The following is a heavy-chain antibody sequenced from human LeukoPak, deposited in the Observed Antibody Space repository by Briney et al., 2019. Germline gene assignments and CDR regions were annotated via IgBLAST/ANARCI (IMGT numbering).Heavy chain of an antibody. Sequence: GGSLRLSCAPSGFTFSSYSMNWVRQAPGKGLEGGSYISSSSSTIYYADSVKGRFTMYRDNAKNSLYLQMNSLRDEDTAVYYCARAMVRGVSYYYYYGMDVWGQGTTVTVSS. V-gene: IGHV3-48*02. J-gene: IGHJ6*02. CDR1: GFTFSSYS. D-gene: IGHD3-10*01. CDR3: ARAMVRGVSYYYYYGMDV. CDR2: ISSSSSTI.